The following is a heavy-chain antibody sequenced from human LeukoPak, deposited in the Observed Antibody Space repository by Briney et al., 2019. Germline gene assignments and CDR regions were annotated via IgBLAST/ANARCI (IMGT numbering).Heavy chain of an antibody. J-gene: IGHJ4*02. V-gene: IGHV3-23*01. CDR2: ISGSGGST. CDR1: GFTFSSYA. D-gene: IGHD1-26*01. Sequence: GGSLRLSCAASGFTFSSYAMSWVRQAPGKGLEWVSAISGSGGSTYYADSVKGRFTISRDNSKNTLYLQMNSLRAEDTAVYYCAKDSGGIWMYDKYFDYWGQGTLVTVSS. CDR3: AKDSGGIWMYDKYFDY.